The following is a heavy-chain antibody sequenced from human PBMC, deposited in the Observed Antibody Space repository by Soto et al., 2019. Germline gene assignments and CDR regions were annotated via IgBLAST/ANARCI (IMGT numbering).Heavy chain of an antibody. Sequence: SETLSLTCVVYGGSFSAYSWTWLRQSPGKGLEWIGEITHGGSTDYNPALKSRLVMSVDTSKNQFSLRVTSVTAADAAVYFCARARFDSWSHIYYGLDVWGQGTTVTVSS. CDR3: ARARFDSWSHIYYGLDV. V-gene: IGHV4-34*01. CDR2: ITHGGST. CDR1: GGSFSAYS. D-gene: IGHD3-3*01. J-gene: IGHJ6*02.